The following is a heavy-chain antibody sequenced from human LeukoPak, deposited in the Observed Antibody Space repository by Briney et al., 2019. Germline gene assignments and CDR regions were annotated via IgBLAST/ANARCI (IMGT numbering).Heavy chain of an antibody. CDR3: ARGMGRAWFDP. CDR1: GGSVTSTNY. D-gene: IGHD3-10*01. CDR2: IYHSGST. J-gene: IGHJ5*02. Sequence: SETLSLTCGVSGGSVTSTNYWTWVRQPPRKGLEWIGEIYHSGSTNYNPSLKSRVTISVDKSKNQFSLKLSSVTAADTAVYYCARGMGRAWFDPWGQGTLVTVSS. V-gene: IGHV4-4*02.